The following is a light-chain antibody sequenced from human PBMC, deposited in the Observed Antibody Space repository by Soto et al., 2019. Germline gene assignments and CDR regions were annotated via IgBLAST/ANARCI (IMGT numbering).Light chain of an antibody. Sequence: ETVMTQSPATLSVSPGERATLSCRASQSISSDLAWYQQKPGQAPRLLIYGASTTATGIPGRFSGSGSGRDFPLTISSLQYDDFVVYYCQQYNNWPRTFGQGTKLEIK. CDR3: QQYNNWPRT. V-gene: IGKV3-15*01. CDR1: QSISSD. J-gene: IGKJ2*01. CDR2: GAS.